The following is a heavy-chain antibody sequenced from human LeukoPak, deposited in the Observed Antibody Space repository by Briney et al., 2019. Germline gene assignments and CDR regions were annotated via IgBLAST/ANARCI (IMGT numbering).Heavy chain of an antibody. V-gene: IGHV3-74*01. J-gene: IGHJ4*02. D-gene: IGHD2-15*01. Sequence: GGSLRLSCAASGFTFSSHWMHWVRQAPGKGLVWVSGISTDGSRPRYADSVNGRFTISRDNAKNTLYLQMNSLRAEDTAVYFCVRDGQGSTPLDYWGQGTLVTVSS. CDR1: GFTFSSHW. CDR2: ISTDGSRP. CDR3: VRDGQGSTPLDY.